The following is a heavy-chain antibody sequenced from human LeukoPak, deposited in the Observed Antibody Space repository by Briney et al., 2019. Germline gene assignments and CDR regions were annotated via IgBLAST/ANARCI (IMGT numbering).Heavy chain of an antibody. CDR3: ARVKREYCGGDCYYYLYAFDI. CDR2: ISSSGSTI. V-gene: IGHV3-48*04. Sequence: GGSLRLSCAASGFTFSSYSMNWVRQAPGKGLEWVSYISSSGSTIYYADSVKSRFTISRDNAKNSLYLQMNSLRAEDTAVYYCARVKREYCGGDCYYYLYAFDIWGQGTMVTVSS. D-gene: IGHD2-21*01. CDR1: GFTFSSYS. J-gene: IGHJ3*02.